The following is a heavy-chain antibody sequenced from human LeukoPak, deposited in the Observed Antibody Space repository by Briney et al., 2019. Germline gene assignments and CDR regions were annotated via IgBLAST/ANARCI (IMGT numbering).Heavy chain of an antibody. D-gene: IGHD3-3*01. V-gene: IGHV4-39*01. J-gene: IGHJ4*02. CDR2: IYYSGST. Sequence: SQTLSLTSTVSGGSLSSSSYYWGWVRQPPGRGLEWVGSIYYSGSTYYNPSRKSRVTISVDATKNQFSPQQRSVTAADTAVYYCARSTKVLRFLEWLSSFDYWGQGTLVTASS. CDR3: ARSTKVLRFLEWLSSFDY. CDR1: GGSLSSSSYY.